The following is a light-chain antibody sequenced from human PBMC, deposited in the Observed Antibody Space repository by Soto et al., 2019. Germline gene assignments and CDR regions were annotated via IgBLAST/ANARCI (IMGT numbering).Light chain of an antibody. Sequence: EIVMTQSPLALAVTPGESVSISCRSSESLQHSNGYNYLDWYVQRPGQSPQLLIYLASNRASGVPDRFSGSGSGTDFTLTISRLEPEDFAVYYCQLFGSSPRYTFGRGTKVDIK. CDR1: ESLQHSNGYNY. CDR3: QLFGSSPRYT. J-gene: IGKJ2*01. V-gene: IGKV2-28*01. CDR2: LAS.